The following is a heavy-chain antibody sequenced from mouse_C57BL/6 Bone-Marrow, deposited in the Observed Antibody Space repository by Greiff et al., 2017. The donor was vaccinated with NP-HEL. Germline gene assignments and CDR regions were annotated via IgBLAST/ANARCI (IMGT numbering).Heavy chain of an antibody. Sequence: VQLKESGGGLVQPKGSLKLSCAASGFSFNTYAMNWVRQAPGKGLEWVARIRSKSNNYATYYADSVKDRFTISRDDSESMLYLQMNNLKTEDAAMYYCVRPGFAYWGQGTLVTVSA. J-gene: IGHJ3*01. CDR3: VRPGFAY. CDR1: GFSFNTYA. V-gene: IGHV10-1*01. CDR2: IRSKSNNYAT.